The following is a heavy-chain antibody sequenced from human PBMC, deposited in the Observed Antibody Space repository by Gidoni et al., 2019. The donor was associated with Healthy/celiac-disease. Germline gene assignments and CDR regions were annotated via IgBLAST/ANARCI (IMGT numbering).Heavy chain of an antibody. J-gene: IGHJ6*02. CDR2: INHSGSN. Sequence: QVQLQQWGAGLLKPSEPLSLTCAVYGGSFSCYSWIWIRQPPGKGLEWTGEINHSGSNNYNPALKSRVTISVDTSKNQFSLKLSSVTAADTAVYYCARGLRGDTMIVARDYYYGMDVWGQGTTVTVSS. CDR1: GGSFSCYS. D-gene: IGHD3-22*01. CDR3: ARGLRGDTMIVARDYYYGMDV. V-gene: IGHV4-34*01.